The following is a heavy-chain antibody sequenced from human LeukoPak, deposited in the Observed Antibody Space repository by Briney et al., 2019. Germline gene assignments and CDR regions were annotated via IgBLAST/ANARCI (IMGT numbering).Heavy chain of an antibody. CDR2: INHSGST. CDR3: ARDDYGGPIEGHY. D-gene: IGHD4-23*01. V-gene: IGHV4-34*01. J-gene: IGHJ4*02. CDR1: GGSFSGYY. Sequence: SETLSLTCAVYGGSFSGYYWSWVRQPPGKGLEWIGEINHSGSTNCNPSLKSRVTMSVDTSKNQVSLKVNSVTAADTAVYYCARDDYGGPIEGHYWGQGTLVTVSS.